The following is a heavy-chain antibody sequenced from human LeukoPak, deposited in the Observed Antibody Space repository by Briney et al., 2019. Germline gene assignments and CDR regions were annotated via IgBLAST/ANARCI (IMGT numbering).Heavy chain of an antibody. CDR1: GFTFSSHS. CDR2: ITGSGAST. J-gene: IGHJ4*02. CDR3: AKRSAESSGYFDY. D-gene: IGHD6-19*01. Sequence: PGGSLRLSCAASGFTFSSHSLNWVRQAPGKGLEWVAAITGSGASTDYAGSVKGRFTISRDNSKNTLYLRMNSLRAEDTAIYYCAKRSAESSGYFDYWGQGTLVTVSS. V-gene: IGHV3-23*01.